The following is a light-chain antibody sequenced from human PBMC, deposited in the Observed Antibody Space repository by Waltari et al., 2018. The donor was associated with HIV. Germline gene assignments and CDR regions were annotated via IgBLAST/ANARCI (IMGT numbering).Light chain of an antibody. J-gene: IGLJ2*01. CDR3: CSYAGTYTWV. CDR2: DVS. V-gene: IGLV2-11*01. CDR1: STDIGDYNY. Sequence: QSALTQPRSVSGSPGQSVTISCRGRSTDIGDYNYFSWYQQHPGQVPKPVIFDVSKRPSGVPDRFSGSKSVNTASLTISGLQAEDEADYYCCSYAGTYTWVFGGGTRLTVL.